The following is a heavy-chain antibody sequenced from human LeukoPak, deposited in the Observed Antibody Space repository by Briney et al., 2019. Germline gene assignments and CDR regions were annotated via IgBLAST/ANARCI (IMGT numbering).Heavy chain of an antibody. CDR1: GYTFTSYA. Sequence: ASVKVSCKASGYTFTSYAMHWVRQAPGQRLEWMGWINAGNGNTKYSQKFQGRVTITRDTSASTAYMELSSLRSEDTAVYYCARDQGDSWPNWFDPWGQGTLVTVSS. J-gene: IGHJ5*02. V-gene: IGHV1-3*01. CDR2: INAGNGNT. D-gene: IGHD6-13*01. CDR3: ARDQGDSWPNWFDP.